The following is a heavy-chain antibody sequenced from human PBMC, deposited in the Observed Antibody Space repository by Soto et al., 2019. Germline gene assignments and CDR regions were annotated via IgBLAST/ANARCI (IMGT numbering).Heavy chain of an antibody. Sequence: TLSLTCAVSVDSISKSGYYWSWIRQNQGKALEWIGYIYYSGSTFYNPSLKSRVSISLDTSKNQLSLKLTSVTVADTAVYYCARSRAVTNTPRPYYFPSTGQGSLVTLSA. CDR3: ARSRAVTNTPRPYYFPS. CDR2: IYYSGST. V-gene: IGHV4-31*11. J-gene: IGHJ4*02. CDR1: VDSISKSGYY. D-gene: IGHD4-17*01.